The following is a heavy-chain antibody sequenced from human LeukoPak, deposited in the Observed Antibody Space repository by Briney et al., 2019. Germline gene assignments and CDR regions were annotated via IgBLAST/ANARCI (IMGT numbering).Heavy chain of an antibody. CDR2: ISSNGGST. CDR3: ARDRWGYPNYLDD. V-gene: IGHV3-64*01. Sequence: GGSLRLSCAASGFTLSSYAMHWVRQAPGKGLEYVSAISSNGGSTYYANSVKGRFTISRDNSKNTVYLQMDSLRPEDMAVYYCARDRWGYPNYLDDWGQGTLVTVSS. CDR1: GFTLSSYA. D-gene: IGHD4-23*01. J-gene: IGHJ4*02.